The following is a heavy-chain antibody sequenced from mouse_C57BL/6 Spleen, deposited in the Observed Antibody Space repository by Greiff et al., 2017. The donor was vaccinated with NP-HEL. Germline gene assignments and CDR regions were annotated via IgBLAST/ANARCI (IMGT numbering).Heavy chain of an antibody. J-gene: IGHJ4*01. Sequence: QVQLQQPGTELVKPGASVKLSCKASGYTFTSYWMHWVKQRPGQGLEWIGNINTSNGGTNYNEKFKSKATLTVDKSSITAYMQLSSLTSEDSAVYYCARWATTNARDYWGQGTSVTVSS. V-gene: IGHV1-53*01. CDR3: ARWATTNARDY. CDR2: INTSNGGT. CDR1: GYTFTSYW. D-gene: IGHD1-1*01.